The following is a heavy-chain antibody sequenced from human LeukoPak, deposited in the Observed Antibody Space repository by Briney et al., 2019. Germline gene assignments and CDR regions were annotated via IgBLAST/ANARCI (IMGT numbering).Heavy chain of an antibody. D-gene: IGHD3-10*01. J-gene: IGHJ6*02. CDR3: VQGGSGSYDYGMDV. V-gene: IGHV4-4*02. Sequence: SGTLSLTCAVSGGSISSSNWWSWVRQPPGKGLEWIGEIYHSGSTNYNPSLKSRVTISVDKSKNQFSLKLSSVTAADTAVYYCVQGGSGSYDYGMDVWGQGTTVTVSS. CDR1: GGSISSSNW. CDR2: IYHSGST.